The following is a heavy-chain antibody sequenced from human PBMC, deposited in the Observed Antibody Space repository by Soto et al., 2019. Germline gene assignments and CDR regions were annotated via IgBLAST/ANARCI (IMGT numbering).Heavy chain of an antibody. D-gene: IGHD5-12*01. V-gene: IGHV1-18*01. CDR1: GYTFTSYG. CDR2: ISAYNGNT. CDR3: ARDRECLRSSRQAFDI. Sequence: ASVKVSCKASGYTFTSYGISWVRQAPGQGLEWMRWISAYNGNTNYSQKLQGRVTMTTDTSTTTAYMELRSLRSDDTVVFYCARDRECLRSSRQAFDIWGQGTMVTVSS. J-gene: IGHJ3*02.